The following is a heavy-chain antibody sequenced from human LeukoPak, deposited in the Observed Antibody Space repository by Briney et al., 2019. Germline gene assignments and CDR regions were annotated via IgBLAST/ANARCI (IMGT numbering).Heavy chain of an antibody. CDR2: ISGNGVNT. Sequence: PGGSLRLSCAASGFTFSNYAMSWVRQAPGKGLEWVSAISGNGVNTCYADSVKGRFTISRDNSKNTLYLQVNSLTFEDTAVYYCAKKSPYGGRDYWGQGTLVTVSS. CDR3: AKKSPYGGRDY. CDR1: GFTFSNYA. D-gene: IGHD4-23*01. J-gene: IGHJ4*02. V-gene: IGHV3-23*01.